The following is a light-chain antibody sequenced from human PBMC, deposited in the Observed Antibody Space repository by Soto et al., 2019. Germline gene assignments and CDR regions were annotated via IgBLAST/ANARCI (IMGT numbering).Light chain of an antibody. CDR3: QSYDSSLSGPVE. CDR1: SSNIGAGYD. V-gene: IGLV1-40*01. Sequence: QSVLTQPPSVYGAPGQRVTISCTGSSSNIGAGYDVHWYQQLPGTAPKLLIYGNSNRPSGVPDRFSGSKSGTSASLAITGLQAEDEADYYCQSYDSSLSGPVEFGGGTKLTVL. J-gene: IGLJ2*01. CDR2: GNS.